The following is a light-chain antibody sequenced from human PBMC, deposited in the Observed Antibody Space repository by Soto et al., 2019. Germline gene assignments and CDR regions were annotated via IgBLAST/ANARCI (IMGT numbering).Light chain of an antibody. CDR2: DVS. CDR3: QQYNVVPPT. V-gene: IGKV1-33*01. CDR1: QDISIY. J-gene: IGKJ2*01. Sequence: DIQMTQSPSSLSASVGDRVTITCRASQDISIYLNWFQQKPGKAPKLLIYDVSNLEKGVPSRFTGSGSGTDFTLTITSLQPDEIATDYCQQYNVVPPTFGQGTRLEI.